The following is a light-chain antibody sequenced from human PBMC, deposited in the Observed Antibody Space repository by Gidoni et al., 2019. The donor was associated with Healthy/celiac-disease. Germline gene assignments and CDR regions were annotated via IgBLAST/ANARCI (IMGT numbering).Light chain of an antibody. CDR2: EVS. Sequence: QSALTQPPSASGSPGQSVTISCTGTSSDVCGYNYVSWYHQHPGKSPKLMIYEVSKRPSGVPDRVSGSKSGNTASLTVSGLQAEDEADYYCSSYAGSNNFVVFGGGTKLTVL. CDR3: SSYAGSNNFVV. V-gene: IGLV2-8*01. CDR1: SSDVCGYNY. J-gene: IGLJ2*01.